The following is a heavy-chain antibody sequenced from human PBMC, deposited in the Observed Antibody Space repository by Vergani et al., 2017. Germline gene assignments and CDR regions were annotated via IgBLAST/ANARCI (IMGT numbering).Heavy chain of an antibody. V-gene: IGHV3-30*03. D-gene: IGHD6-13*01. CDR3: ARGRIAAAGTVRYFDY. CDR1: GFTFSSYG. Sequence: QVQLVESGGGVVQPGRSLRLSCAASGFTFSSYGMHWVRQAPGKGLEWVAVISYDGSNKYYADSVKGRFTISRDNSKNTLYLQMNSLRAEDTAVYYCARGRIAAAGTVRYFDYWGQGTLVTVSS. CDR2: ISYDGSNK. J-gene: IGHJ4*02.